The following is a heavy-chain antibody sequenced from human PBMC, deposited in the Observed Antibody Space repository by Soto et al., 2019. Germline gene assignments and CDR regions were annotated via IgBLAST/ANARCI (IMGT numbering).Heavy chain of an antibody. CDR3: ARASGGSGGYYYYYYMDV. D-gene: IGHD6-25*01. CDR2: IYYSGST. Sequence: PSETLSLTCTVSGGSIRSYYWSWIRQPPGKGLEWIGYIYYSGSTNYNPSLKSRVTISVDTSKNQFSLKLSSVTAADTAVYYCARASGGSGGYYYYYYMDVWGKGTTVTVSS. J-gene: IGHJ6*03. CDR1: GGSIRSYY. V-gene: IGHV4-59*01.